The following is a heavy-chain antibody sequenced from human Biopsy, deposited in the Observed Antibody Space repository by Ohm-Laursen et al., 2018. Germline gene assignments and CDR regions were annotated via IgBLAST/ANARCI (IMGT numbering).Heavy chain of an antibody. CDR2: ISYNERT. V-gene: IGHV4-31*02. D-gene: IGHD3-9*01. J-gene: IGHJ2*01. Sequence: TLSFTWSVSGASVKTSGYFWAWIRQRPGKGLEWIGYISYNERTHYNPSLTSRLAISFDTSNNRISLQLRSVSVAGTAVYYCVREPKTGTAEAWYFDLWGRGSPVTVPS. CDR3: VREPKTGTAEAWYFDL. CDR1: GASVKTSGYF.